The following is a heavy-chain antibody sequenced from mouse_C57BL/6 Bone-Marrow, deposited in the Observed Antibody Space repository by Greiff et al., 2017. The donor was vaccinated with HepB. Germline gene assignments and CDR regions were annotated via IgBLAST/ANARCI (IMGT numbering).Heavy chain of an antibody. CDR2: IHPNSGST. CDR3: ARFPITTVVATNFDY. D-gene: IGHD1-1*01. J-gene: IGHJ2*01. V-gene: IGHV1-64*01. Sequence: VQLQQPGAELVKPGASVKLSCKASGYTFTSYWMHWVKQRPGQGLEWIGMIHPNSGSTNYNEKFKSKATLTVDKSSSTAYMQLSSLTSEDSAVYYCARFPITTVVATNFDYWGQGTTLTVSS. CDR1: GYTFTSYW.